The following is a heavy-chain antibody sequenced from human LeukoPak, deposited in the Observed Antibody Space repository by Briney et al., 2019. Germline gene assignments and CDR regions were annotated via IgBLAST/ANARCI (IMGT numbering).Heavy chain of an antibody. Sequence: ASVKVSCKGSGYTFASYDINWVRQATGQGLEWMGWMNPNSGNTGYAQKFQGRVTITRNTSISTAYMELSSLRSEDTAVYYCARGRALYGSGSDYWGQGTLVTVSS. CDR3: ARGRALYGSGSDY. D-gene: IGHD3-10*01. J-gene: IGHJ4*02. V-gene: IGHV1-8*03. CDR2: MNPNSGNT. CDR1: GYTFASYD.